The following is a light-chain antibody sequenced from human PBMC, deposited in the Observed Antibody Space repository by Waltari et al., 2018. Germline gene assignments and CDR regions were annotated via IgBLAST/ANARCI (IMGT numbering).Light chain of an antibody. CDR2: DAS. V-gene: IGKV3-11*01. Sequence: CGASQRVGTYLAWYPQRPGQSPRLLIYDASYRATGIPARFSGSGSETDFTLTISSLQPEDFAVYYCQQRRSWPLTFGGGTRVQI. CDR1: QRVGTY. J-gene: IGKJ4*01. CDR3: QQRRSWPLT.